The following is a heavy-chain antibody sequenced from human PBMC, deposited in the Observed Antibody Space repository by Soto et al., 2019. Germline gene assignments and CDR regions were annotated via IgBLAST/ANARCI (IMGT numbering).Heavy chain of an antibody. CDR2: IKTDGSST. Sequence: GGSLRLSCAASGFIFSNYWMHWVRQAPGKGLVWVSRIKTDGSSTTYADSVKGRFTISRDNAKSTLYLQMNSLRAGDTAVYYCVRGDWISVVRGVPTGGHLDVWGKGTTVTVSS. CDR3: VRGDWISVVRGVPTGGHLDV. D-gene: IGHD3-10*01. J-gene: IGHJ6*04. CDR1: GFIFSNYW. V-gene: IGHV3-74*01.